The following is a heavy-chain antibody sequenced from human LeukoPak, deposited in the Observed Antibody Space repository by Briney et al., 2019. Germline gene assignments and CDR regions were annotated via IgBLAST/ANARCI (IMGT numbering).Heavy chain of an antibody. CDR1: GLTFSSYG. J-gene: IGHJ4*02. D-gene: IGHD6-19*01. V-gene: IGHV3-33*01. CDR3: ARGKQWLESYYFDY. CDR2: IWYDGSNK. Sequence: GRSLRLSCAASGLTFSSYGMHWVRQAPGKGLEWVAVIWYDGSNKYYADSVKGRFTISRDNSKNTLYLQMNSLRAEDTAVYYCARGKQWLESYYFDYWGQGTLVTVSS.